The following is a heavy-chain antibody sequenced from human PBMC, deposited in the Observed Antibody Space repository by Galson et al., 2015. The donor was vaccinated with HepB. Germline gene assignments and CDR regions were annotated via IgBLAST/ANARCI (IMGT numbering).Heavy chain of an antibody. CDR2: TYYTSKWYV. CDR1: GDSVSRNSVS. CDR3: VRDANWRYDY. Sequence: CAISGDSVSRNSVSWNWFRRSPWGGLEWLGRTYYTSKWYVDYAESVKSRIIINADSSKNQFSLQLNSVTPEDTAVYYCVRDANWRYDYWDQGTLVTVTS. D-gene: IGHD3-3*01. V-gene: IGHV6-1*01. J-gene: IGHJ4*02.